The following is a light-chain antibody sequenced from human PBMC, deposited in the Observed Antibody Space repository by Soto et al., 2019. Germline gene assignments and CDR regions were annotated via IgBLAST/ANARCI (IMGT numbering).Light chain of an antibody. Sequence: QSVLTQPPSASGSPGQSVTISCTGTSSDIGAYIYVSWYQQHPGKAPKLMISEVSRRPSGVPERFSGSKSGNTASLTVSGLQADDEAHYYCGSYAGSNNLVFGTGTKV. J-gene: IGLJ1*01. CDR2: EVS. V-gene: IGLV2-8*01. CDR1: SSDIGAYIY. CDR3: GSYAGSNNLV.